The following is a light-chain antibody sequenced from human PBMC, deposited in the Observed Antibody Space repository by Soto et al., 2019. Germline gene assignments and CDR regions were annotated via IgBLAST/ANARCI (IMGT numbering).Light chain of an antibody. CDR1: SSNIGAGYD. V-gene: IGLV1-40*01. CDR3: QSYDSSLSGVV. J-gene: IGLJ2*01. CDR2: GNI. Sequence: QSVLTQPPSVSGAPVQRVTISCTGSSSNIGAGYDVHWYQQLPGTAPKLLIYGNINRPSGVPDRFSGSKSGTSASLAITGLQAEDEADYYCQSYDSSLSGVVFGGGTKLTVL.